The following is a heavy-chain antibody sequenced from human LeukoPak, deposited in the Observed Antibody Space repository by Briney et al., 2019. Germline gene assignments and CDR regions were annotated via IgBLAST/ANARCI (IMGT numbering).Heavy chain of an antibody. J-gene: IGHJ4*02. Sequence: SETLSLTCTVSGGPISSSSYYWGWIRQPPGKGLEWIGSIYYSGSTYYNPSLKSRVTISVDTSKNQFSLKLSSVTAADTAVYYCARQSFYGSGFFHYWGQGTLVTVSS. CDR1: GGPISSSSYY. CDR3: ARQSFYGSGFFHY. D-gene: IGHD3-10*01. V-gene: IGHV4-39*01. CDR2: IYYSGST.